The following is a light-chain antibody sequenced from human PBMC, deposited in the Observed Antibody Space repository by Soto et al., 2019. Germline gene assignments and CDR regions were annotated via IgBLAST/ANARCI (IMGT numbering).Light chain of an antibody. CDR3: QQYYNTPRT. J-gene: IGKJ1*01. Sequence: DIVMTQSPDSLAVSLGERATINCKSSQSVLYNSDNKNYLAWHQQKPGQPPRLLIYWASTRESGVPDRFSGSGSETDFTLTISSLQAEDVAIYYCQQYYNTPRTFGQGTKVEIK. CDR1: QSVLYNSDNKNY. V-gene: IGKV4-1*01. CDR2: WAS.